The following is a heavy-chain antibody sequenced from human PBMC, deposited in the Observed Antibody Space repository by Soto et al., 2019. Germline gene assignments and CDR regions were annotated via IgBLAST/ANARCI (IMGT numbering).Heavy chain of an antibody. CDR2: MNPGSGDT. CDR1: GGTFXSYA. D-gene: IGHD3-16*01. V-gene: IGHV1-8*02. Sequence: AXVXVSCKASGGTFXSYAISSVRQAPGQGLEWMGWMNPGSGDTGYAQKFQGRVTMTRDISIATAYMELSSMRSDDTAIYYCARMATFGSLNWFDPWGQGTLGTVS. J-gene: IGHJ5*02. CDR3: ARMATFGSLNWFDP.